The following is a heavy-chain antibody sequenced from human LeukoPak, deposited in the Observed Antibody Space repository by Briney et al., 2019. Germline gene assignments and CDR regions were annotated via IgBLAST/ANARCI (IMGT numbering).Heavy chain of an antibody. CDR3: ARVRYDFWSGYDLFDY. Sequence: ASVKVSCKASGYTFTSYGISWVRQAPGQGLEWMGWISAYNGNTNYAQKLQGRATMTTDTSTSTAYMELRSLRSDDTAVYYCARVRYDFWSGYDLFDYWGQGTLVTVSS. CDR1: GYTFTSYG. V-gene: IGHV1-18*01. CDR2: ISAYNGNT. J-gene: IGHJ4*02. D-gene: IGHD3-3*01.